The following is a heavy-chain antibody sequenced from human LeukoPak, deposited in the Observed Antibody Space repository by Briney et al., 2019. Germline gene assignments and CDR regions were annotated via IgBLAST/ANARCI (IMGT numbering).Heavy chain of an antibody. CDR1: GFTFSSYW. CDR2: ISGSGGST. J-gene: IGHJ4*02. Sequence: GGSLRLSCAAPGFTFSSYWMSWVRQAPGKGLEWVSAISGSGGSTYYADSVKGRFTISRDNSKNTLYLQMNSLRAEDTAVYYCARQRGVGATGYFDYWGQGILVTVSA. D-gene: IGHD1-26*01. V-gene: IGHV3-23*01. CDR3: ARQRGVGATGYFDY.